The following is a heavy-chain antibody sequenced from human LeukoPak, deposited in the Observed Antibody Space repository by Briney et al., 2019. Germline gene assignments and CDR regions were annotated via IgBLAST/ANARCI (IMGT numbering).Heavy chain of an antibody. J-gene: IGHJ5*02. CDR1: GYSISSGYY. CDR2: IYHSGST. D-gene: IGHD2-8*01. CDR3: ARNSVLTMYPISEEGWFDP. V-gene: IGHV4-38-2*01. Sequence: SETLSLTCAVSGYSISSGYYWGWMRQPPGKGLEWIGRIYHSGSTYYNPSLKTRVTISIDTSKNHFALKLRSVTAADTAVYYCARNSVLTMYPISEEGWFDPWGQGTLVTVSS.